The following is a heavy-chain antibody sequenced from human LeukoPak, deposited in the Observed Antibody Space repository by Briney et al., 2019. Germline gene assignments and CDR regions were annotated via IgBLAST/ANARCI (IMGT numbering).Heavy chain of an antibody. CDR3: ARQLGSGWFDP. J-gene: IGHJ5*02. Sequence: SETLSLTCTVSGGSISSSSYYWGWIRQPPGKGLEWIGSIYYSGSTYYNPSLKSRVTISVDTSKNQFSLKLSSGTAADTAVYYCARQLGSGWFDPWGQGTLVTVSS. CDR1: GGSISSSSYY. D-gene: IGHD1-26*01. CDR2: IYYSGST. V-gene: IGHV4-39*01.